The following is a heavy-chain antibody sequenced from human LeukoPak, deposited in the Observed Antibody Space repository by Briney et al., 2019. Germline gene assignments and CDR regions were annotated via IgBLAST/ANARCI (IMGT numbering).Heavy chain of an antibody. CDR3: ARGDVDTAMVTHFDY. CDR1: GGSISSSSYY. J-gene: IGHJ4*02. D-gene: IGHD5-18*01. Sequence: PSETLSLTCTVSGGSISSSSYYWGWIRQPPGKGLEWIGSIYYSGSTYYNPSLKSRVTISVDTSKNQFPLKLSSVTAADTAVYYCARGDVDTAMVTHFDYWGQGTLVTVSS. CDR2: IYYSGST. V-gene: IGHV4-39*01.